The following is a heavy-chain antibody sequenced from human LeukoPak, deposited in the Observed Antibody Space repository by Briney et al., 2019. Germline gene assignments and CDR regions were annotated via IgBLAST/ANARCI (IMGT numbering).Heavy chain of an antibody. CDR3: AKGGYGDYYYYGMDV. J-gene: IGHJ6*04. CDR2: ISYDGSNK. D-gene: IGHD4-17*01. Sequence: GGSLRLSCAASGFTFSSYGMHWVRQAPGKGLEWVAVISYDGSNKYYADSVKGRFTISRDNSKNTLYLQMNSLRAEDTAVYYCAKGGYGDYYYYGMDVWGKGTTATVSS. V-gene: IGHV3-30*18. CDR1: GFTFSSYG.